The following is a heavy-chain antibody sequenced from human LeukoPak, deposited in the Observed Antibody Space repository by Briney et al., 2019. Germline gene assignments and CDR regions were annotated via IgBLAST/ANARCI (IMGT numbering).Heavy chain of an antibody. CDR1: GGSISSGSYY. CDR2: IYTSGST. D-gene: IGHD3-3*01. CDR3: ASGAHYDFWSGLDY. J-gene: IGHJ4*02. Sequence: SQTLSLTCTVSGGSISSGSYYWSWIRQPAGKGLEWIGRIYTSGSTNYNPSLKSRVTISVDTSKNQFSLKLSSVTAADTAVYYCASGAHYDFWSGLDYWGQGTLVTVSS. V-gene: IGHV4-61*02.